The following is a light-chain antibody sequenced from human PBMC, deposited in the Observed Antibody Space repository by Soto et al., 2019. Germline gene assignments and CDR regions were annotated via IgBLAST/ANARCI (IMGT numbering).Light chain of an antibody. CDR1: QSISSW. J-gene: IGKJ4*01. Sequence: IQITPSPSTLSASVGARVTETCRASQSISSWLAWYQQKPGKAPKLLIYDASSLESGVPSRFSGSGSGTEFTLTISSLQPDDFATYYCQQYNTGLTFGGGTKVDIK. V-gene: IGKV1-5*01. CDR3: QQYNTGLT. CDR2: DAS.